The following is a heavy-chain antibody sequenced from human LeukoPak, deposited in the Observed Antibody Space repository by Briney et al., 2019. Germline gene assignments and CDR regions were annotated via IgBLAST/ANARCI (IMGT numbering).Heavy chain of an antibody. CDR3: ARSVYVWGSYRKNWFDP. J-gene: IGHJ5*02. CDR1: GGSISIYY. V-gene: IGHV4-59*08. D-gene: IGHD3-16*02. Sequence: SETLSLTCTVSGGSISIYYWSWIRQPPGKGLEWIGYIYYSGSTNYNPSLKSRVTISVDTSKNQFSLKLSSVTAADTAVYYCARSVYVWGSYRKNWFDPWGQGTLVTVSS. CDR2: IYYSGST.